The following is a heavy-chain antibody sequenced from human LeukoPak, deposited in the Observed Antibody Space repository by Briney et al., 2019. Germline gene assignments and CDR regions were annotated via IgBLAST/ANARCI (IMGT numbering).Heavy chain of an antibody. J-gene: IGHJ4*02. CDR3: ARQMATIGEVTFDY. Sequence: GGSLRLSCAASGFTVSSNYMSWVRQAPGKGLEWVSVIYSGGSTYYADSVKGRFTISRDNSKNTLYLQMNSLRAEDTAVYYCARQMATIGEVTFDYWGQGTLVTVSS. D-gene: IGHD5-24*01. CDR2: IYSGGST. CDR1: GFTVSSNY. V-gene: IGHV3-53*01.